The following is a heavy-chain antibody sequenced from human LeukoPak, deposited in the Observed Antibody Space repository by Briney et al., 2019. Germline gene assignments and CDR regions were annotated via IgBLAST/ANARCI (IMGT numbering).Heavy chain of an antibody. CDR1: GFTFSSYA. V-gene: IGHV3-30*04. D-gene: IGHD3-22*01. CDR3: ARVPGYDSSGYFDY. CDR2: ISYDGSNK. J-gene: IGHJ4*02. Sequence: GGSLRLSCAASGFTFSSYAMHWVRQAPGKGLEWVAVISYDGSNKYYADSVKGRFTISRDNSKNTLYLQMNSLRAEDTAVYYCARVPGYDSSGYFDYWGQGTLVAVSS.